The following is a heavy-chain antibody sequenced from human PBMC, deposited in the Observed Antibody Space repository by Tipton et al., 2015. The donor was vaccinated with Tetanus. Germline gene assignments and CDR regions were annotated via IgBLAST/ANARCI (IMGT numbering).Heavy chain of an antibody. CDR1: GFTFHDYA. CDR2: TSGNGGNK. D-gene: IGHD3-10*01. V-gene: IGHV3-9*01. J-gene: IGHJ3*02. Sequence: SLRLSCAASGFTFHDYAIHWVRQVTGKGLEWVSATSGNGGNKVYADSVKGRFTISRDNANNSLYVQMDSLRPEDTALYYCARAVRGRDVFDIWGQGTMVIVSS. CDR3: ARAVRGRDVFDI.